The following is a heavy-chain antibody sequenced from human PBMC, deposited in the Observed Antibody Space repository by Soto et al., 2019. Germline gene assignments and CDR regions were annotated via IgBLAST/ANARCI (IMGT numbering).Heavy chain of an antibody. CDR1: GGSFSGYY. J-gene: IGHJ5*02. V-gene: IGHV4-34*01. Sequence: PSETLSLTCAVYGGSFSGYYWSWIRQPPGKGLEWIGEINHSGSTNYNPSLKSRVTISVDTSKNQFSLKLSSVTAADTAVYYCARGLAVLRYFDWSNWFDPWGQGTLVTVSS. D-gene: IGHD3-9*01. CDR3: ARGLAVLRYFDWSNWFDP. CDR2: INHSGST.